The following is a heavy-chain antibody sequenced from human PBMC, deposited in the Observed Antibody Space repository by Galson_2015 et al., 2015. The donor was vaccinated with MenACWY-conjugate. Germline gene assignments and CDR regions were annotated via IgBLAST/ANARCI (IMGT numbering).Heavy chain of an antibody. CDR1: GFTFGSYW. CDR3: ARNRNAPTVSLPSNWFDP. J-gene: IGHJ5*02. Sequence: SLRLSCAASGFTFGSYWMHWVRQVPGKGLVWVSRIDRAGSSTTYADSVKGRFTISRDNAKNTLYLQMNSLRAEDTAVYYCARNRNAPTVSLPSNWFDPWGQRTQVIVSS. D-gene: IGHD4-11*01. V-gene: IGHV3-74*01. CDR2: IDRAGSST.